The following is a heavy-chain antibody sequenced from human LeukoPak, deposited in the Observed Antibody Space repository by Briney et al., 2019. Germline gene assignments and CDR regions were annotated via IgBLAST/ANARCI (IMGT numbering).Heavy chain of an antibody. CDR3: ARDLPADVDTPAFDI. J-gene: IGHJ3*02. D-gene: IGHD5-18*01. Sequence: SETLSLTCTVSGGSISSYYWSWIRQPPGKGLEWIGYIYYSGSTNYNPSLKSRVTISVDTSKKQFSLKLNSVTAADTAVYYCARDLPADVDTPAFDIWGQGTMVTVSS. CDR2: IYYSGST. V-gene: IGHV4-59*01. CDR1: GGSISSYY.